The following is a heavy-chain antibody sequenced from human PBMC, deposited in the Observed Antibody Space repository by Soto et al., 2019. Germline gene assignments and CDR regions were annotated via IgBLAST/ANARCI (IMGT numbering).Heavy chain of an antibody. CDR2: IHPSGST. CDR3: ARGQDTAKVGY. CDR1: GGSFSGYY. Sequence: SETLSLTCAVYGGSFSGYYWSWIRQPPGKGLEWIEEIHPSGSTNYNPSLKSRVTISVNTSKSQFSLNLSSVTAADTAVYFCARGQDTAKVGYWGHGTLVTVSS. J-gene: IGHJ4*01. V-gene: IGHV4-34*01. D-gene: IGHD5-18*01.